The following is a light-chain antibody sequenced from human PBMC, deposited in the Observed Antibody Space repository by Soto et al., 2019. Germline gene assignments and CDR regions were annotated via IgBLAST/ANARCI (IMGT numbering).Light chain of an antibody. V-gene: IGKV3-20*01. CDR2: GTT. CDR3: QQYGSSPTT. J-gene: IGKJ5*01. Sequence: NVLTQSPGSVSLCPCDGRGLSCRPSQSVGSIYLAWYQQKPGQAPRLLIYGTTKRARGVPDRFSGSGSGADFALTISRLEPEDFAVYYCQQYGSSPTTFGQGTRLEIK. CDR1: QSVGSIY.